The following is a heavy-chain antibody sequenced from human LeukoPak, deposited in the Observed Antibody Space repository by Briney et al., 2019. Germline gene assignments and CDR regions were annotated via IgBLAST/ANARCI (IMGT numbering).Heavy chain of an antibody. CDR1: GGSFIGYY. CDR3: ARGRGDYGAFDI. J-gene: IGHJ3*02. D-gene: IGHD4-17*01. V-gene: IGHV4-34*01. CDR2: INHSGST. Sequence: PSATLSLTCAVYGGSFIGYYWSWIRQPPGKGLEWIGEINHSGSTNYNPSLKSRVTISVDTSKNQFSRKLSSVTAADTAVDYCARGRGDYGAFDIWGQGTMVTVSS.